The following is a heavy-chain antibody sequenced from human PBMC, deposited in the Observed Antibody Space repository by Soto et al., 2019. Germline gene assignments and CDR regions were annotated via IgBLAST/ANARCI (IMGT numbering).Heavy chain of an antibody. D-gene: IGHD2-21*02. Sequence: QVQLVQSGAGVKKPGASVTVSCKASGDTFTTYYLHWVRQAPGQGLEWLGMINPSGGGATYAQKFLGRLTMTRDTSTNTVDMELSSLISEDTAVYYCVRVGSVVVVTAPFDYWGQGTLVTVSS. CDR1: GDTFTTYY. CDR3: VRVGSVVVVTAPFDY. J-gene: IGHJ4*02. V-gene: IGHV1-46*03. CDR2: INPSGGGA.